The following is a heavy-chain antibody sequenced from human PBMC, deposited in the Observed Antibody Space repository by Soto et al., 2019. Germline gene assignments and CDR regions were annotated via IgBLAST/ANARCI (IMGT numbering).Heavy chain of an antibody. Sequence: GASVKVSCKASGYTFTSYGISWVRQAPGQGLEWMGWISAYNGNTNYAQKLQGRVTMTTDTSTSTAYMELRSLKSDDTAVYYCAMGLDCSSTSCRGYWGQGTLVTVSS. J-gene: IGHJ4*02. CDR1: GYTFTSYG. CDR2: ISAYNGNT. V-gene: IGHV1-18*01. CDR3: AMGLDCSSTSCRGY. D-gene: IGHD2-2*01.